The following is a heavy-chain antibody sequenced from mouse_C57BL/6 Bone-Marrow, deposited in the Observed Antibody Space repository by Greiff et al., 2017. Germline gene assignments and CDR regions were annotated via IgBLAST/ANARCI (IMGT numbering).Heavy chain of an antibody. Sequence: VQLQQPGAELVKPGASVKISCKASGYAFSSYWMNWVKQRPGKGLEWIGQIYPGDGDTNYNGKFKGKATLTADKSSSTAYMQLSSLTSEDSAVYFCARSAYCSNYGFAYWGQGTLVTVSA. CDR2: IYPGDGDT. D-gene: IGHD2-5*01. V-gene: IGHV1-80*01. J-gene: IGHJ3*01. CDR3: ARSAYCSNYGFAY. CDR1: GYAFSSYW.